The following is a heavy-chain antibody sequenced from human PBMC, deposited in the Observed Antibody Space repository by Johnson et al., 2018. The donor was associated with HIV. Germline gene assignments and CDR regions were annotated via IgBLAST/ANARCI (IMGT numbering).Heavy chain of an antibody. V-gene: IGHV3-15*01. CDR1: GFTFSNAW. J-gene: IGHJ3*02. D-gene: IGHD3-22*01. Sequence: MLLVESGGGLVKPGGSLRLSCVASGFTFSNAWMSWVRQAPGKGLEWVGRIISNTEGGTKDYAAPVKGRFTISRDDSKNMLYLQMNSLKTEDTAVYYCTTDVTMIVVVDRAFDIWGQGTMVTVSS. CDR2: IISNTEGGTK. CDR3: TTDVTMIVVVDRAFDI.